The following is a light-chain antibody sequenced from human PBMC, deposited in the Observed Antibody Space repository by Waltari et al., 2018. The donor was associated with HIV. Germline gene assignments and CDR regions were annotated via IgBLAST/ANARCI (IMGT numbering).Light chain of an antibody. Sequence: QSALTQPASVSGSPGQSITISCIGSSSDVGAYDYVSWYQHHPGKAPKLLIYDVTPRPSGISGRFSGAKSGNTASLTISGLQADDEADYYCGSYTTTSTLGVFGGGTKLTVL. V-gene: IGLV2-14*03. CDR1: SSDVGAYDY. CDR3: GSYTTTSTLGV. CDR2: DVT. J-gene: IGLJ2*01.